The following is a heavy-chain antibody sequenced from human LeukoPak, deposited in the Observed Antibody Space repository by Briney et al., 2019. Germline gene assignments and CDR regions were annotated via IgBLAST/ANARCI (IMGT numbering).Heavy chain of an antibody. CDR3: AKVSGSRRHFDY. J-gene: IGHJ4*02. CDR1: GFTFSSYA. CDR2: ISGSGGST. V-gene: IGHV3-23*01. D-gene: IGHD1-26*01. Sequence: HPGGSLRLSCAASGFTFSSYAMSWVRQAPGKGLEWVSAISGSGGSTYYADSVKGRFTISRDNSKNTLYLQMNSLRAEDTAVYYCAKVSGSRRHFDYWGQGTLVTVSS.